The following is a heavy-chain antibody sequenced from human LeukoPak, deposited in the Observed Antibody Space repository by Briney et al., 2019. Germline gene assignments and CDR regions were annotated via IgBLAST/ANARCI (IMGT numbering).Heavy chain of an antibody. CDR3: ARVRLVWGMGSFDL. Sequence: GASVKVSCKASNHTLSNNGITWVRQAPGQGLEWMGWTSGYNTYTTYAQKFQDRVTMTKDTSTNTAYMEMRSLRSDDTAMYYCARVRLVWGMGSFDLWGQGTMVTVSS. J-gene: IGHJ3*01. CDR1: NHTLSNNG. V-gene: IGHV1-18*01. CDR2: TSGYNTYT. D-gene: IGHD3-16*01.